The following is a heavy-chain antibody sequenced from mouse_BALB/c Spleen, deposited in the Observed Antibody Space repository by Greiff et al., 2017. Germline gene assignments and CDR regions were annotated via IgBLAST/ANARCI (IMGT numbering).Heavy chain of an antibody. CDR3: ARGGSPHWYFDV. J-gene: IGHJ1*01. CDR2: IYPYNGGT. CDR1: GYTFTDYN. V-gene: IGHV1S29*02. Sequence: VQLQQSGPELVKPGASVKISCKASGYTFTDYNMHWVKQSHGKSLEWIGYIYPYNGGTGYNQKFKSKATLTVDNSSSTAYMELRSLTSEDSAVYYCARGGSPHWYFDVWGAGTTVTVSS.